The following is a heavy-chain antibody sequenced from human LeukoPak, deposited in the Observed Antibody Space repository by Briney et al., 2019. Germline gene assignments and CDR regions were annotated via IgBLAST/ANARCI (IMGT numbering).Heavy chain of an antibody. CDR2: IKQDGSDK. CDR3: ARTQCISTRCSHYFDY. V-gene: IGHV3-7*05. D-gene: IGHD2-2*01. J-gene: IGHJ4*02. Sequence: GGSLRLSCAASGFTVSSNYMSWVRQASGKGLEWVANIKQDGSDKYYVDSVKGRLTISRDNSKNSLYLQMSSLRAEDTAVYYCARTQCISTRCSHYFDYWGQGTLVTVSS. CDR1: GFTVSSNY.